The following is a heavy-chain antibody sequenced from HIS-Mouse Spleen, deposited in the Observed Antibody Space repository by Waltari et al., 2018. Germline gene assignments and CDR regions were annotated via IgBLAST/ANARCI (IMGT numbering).Heavy chain of an antibody. Sequence: QVQLVESGGGVVQPGRSLRLSCAASGFTFRSYALQWVRQAPGKGLEWVAVISYDGSNKYYADSVKGRFTISRDNSKNTLYLQMNSLRAEDTAVYYCARAGDSSGWRDFDYWGQGTLVTVSS. CDR2: ISYDGSNK. CDR1: GFTFRSYA. CDR3: ARAGDSSGWRDFDY. V-gene: IGHV3-30*04. J-gene: IGHJ4*02. D-gene: IGHD6-19*01.